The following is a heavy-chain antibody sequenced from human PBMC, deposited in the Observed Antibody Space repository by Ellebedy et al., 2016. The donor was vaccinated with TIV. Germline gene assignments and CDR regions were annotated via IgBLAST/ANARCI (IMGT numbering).Heavy chain of an antibody. CDR2: INHSGST. Sequence: SETLSLTXAVYGGSFSGYYWSWIRQPPGKGLEWIGEINHSGSTNYNPSLKSRVTISVDTSKNQFSLKLSSVTAADTAVYYCARGRALTGYRPRGAHPEFDYWGQGTLVTVSS. J-gene: IGHJ4*02. D-gene: IGHD3-9*01. CDR1: GGSFSGYY. CDR3: ARGRALTGYRPRGAHPEFDY. V-gene: IGHV4-34*01.